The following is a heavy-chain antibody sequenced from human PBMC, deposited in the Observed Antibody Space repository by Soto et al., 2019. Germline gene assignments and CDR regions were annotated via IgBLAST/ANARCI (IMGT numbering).Heavy chain of an antibody. J-gene: IGHJ6*02. CDR3: ARDSRSNYGMDV. Sequence: SVKVSCKASGGTFSSYAISWVRQAPGQGLEWMGGIIPIFGTANYAQKFQGRVTSTADKSTSTAYMELSSLRSEDTAVYYCARDSRSNYGMDVWGQGTTVTVSS. CDR2: IIPIFGTA. V-gene: IGHV1-69*06. D-gene: IGHD3-10*01. CDR1: GGTFSSYA.